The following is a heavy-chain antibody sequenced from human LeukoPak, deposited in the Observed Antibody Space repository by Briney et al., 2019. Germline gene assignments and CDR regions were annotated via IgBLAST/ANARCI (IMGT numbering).Heavy chain of an antibody. V-gene: IGHV3-21*01. CDR3: ARSGYSSSFATDY. CDR2: ISSSSSSYI. CDR1: GFTFSSYS. J-gene: IGHJ4*02. Sequence: TPGGSLRLSCAASGFTFSSYSMNWVRQAPGKGLEWVSSISSSSSSYIYYADSVKGRFTISRDNAKNSLYLQMNSLRAEDTAVYYCARSGYSSSFATDYWGQGTLVTVSS. D-gene: IGHD6-13*01.